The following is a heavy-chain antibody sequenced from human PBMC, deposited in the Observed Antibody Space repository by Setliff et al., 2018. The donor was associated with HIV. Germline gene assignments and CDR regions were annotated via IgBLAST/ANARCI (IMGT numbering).Heavy chain of an antibody. V-gene: IGHV1-69-2*01. D-gene: IGHD3-10*01. J-gene: IGHJ4*02. CDR1: GYTFTGYY. CDR3: ATLDYYGSQTYNLALHY. CDR2: VDPEDGET. Sequence: ASVKVSCKASGYTFTGYYMHWVQQAPGKGLEWMGRVDPEDGETIYAEKFQGRVTITADTSTDTAYMELNSLRSEDTAMYYCATLDYYGSQTYNLALHYWGQGTLVTVSS.